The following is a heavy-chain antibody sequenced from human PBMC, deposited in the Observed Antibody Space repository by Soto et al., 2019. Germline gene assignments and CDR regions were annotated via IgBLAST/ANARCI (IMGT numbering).Heavy chain of an antibody. CDR1: GYTVTTHY. Sequence: QVQLVQSGAEVKKPGASVKISCTASGYTVTTHYMHWVRQAPGRGLEWMGAINPGSGAAKYTQTFQAGVSMTRDTSTNAVYMEMSALSSEATAVFYCARGGEVGVAGSAAFDMWGQGTMVTVSS. V-gene: IGHV1-46*01. J-gene: IGHJ3*02. D-gene: IGHD3-3*01. CDR2: INPGSGAA. CDR3: ARGGEVGVAGSAAFDM.